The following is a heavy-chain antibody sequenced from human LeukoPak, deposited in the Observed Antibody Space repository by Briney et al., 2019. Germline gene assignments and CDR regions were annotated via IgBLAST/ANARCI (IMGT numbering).Heavy chain of an antibody. V-gene: IGHV5-51*01. CDR3: ARRSIAAAGTFDY. J-gene: IGHJ4*02. CDR2: ISPDDSDT. CDR1: GYSFTSYW. Sequence: GESLKISCKGSGYSFTSYWIGWVRQVPGKGLEWMGIISPDDSDTTYSPSFQGQVTISADKSISTAYLQWSTLKASDTAIYYCARRSIAAAGTFDYWGQGTLVTVSS. D-gene: IGHD6-13*01.